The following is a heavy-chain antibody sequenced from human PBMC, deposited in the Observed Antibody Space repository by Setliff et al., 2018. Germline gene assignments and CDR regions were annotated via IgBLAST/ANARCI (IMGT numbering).Heavy chain of an antibody. CDR2: MYYSGST. V-gene: IGHV4-39*01. J-gene: IGHJ4*02. Sequence: SETLSLTCNVSGGSASSTSHYWGWIRQSPGKGLEWIGSMYYSGSTYYNPSLKGRVTLSVDTTKNQFSLKLTSMTAADTAVYFCARHLLVQGTYHFDYWGQGSPVTVSS. CDR3: ARHLLVQGTYHFDY. D-gene: IGHD3-10*01. CDR1: GGSASSTSHY.